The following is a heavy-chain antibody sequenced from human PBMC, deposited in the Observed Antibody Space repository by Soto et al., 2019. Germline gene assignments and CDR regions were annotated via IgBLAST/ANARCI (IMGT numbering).Heavy chain of an antibody. J-gene: IGHJ6*02. CDR3: AKEGRMVRGVGYYYYGMDV. Sequence: PGGSPRLSCAASGFTFSSYGMHWVRQAPGKGLEWVAVISYDGSNKYYADSVKGRFTISRDNSKNTLYLQMNSLRAEDTAVYYSAKEGRMVRGVGYYYYGMDVWGQGTTVTVSS. D-gene: IGHD3-10*01. CDR2: ISYDGSNK. V-gene: IGHV3-30*18. CDR1: GFTFSSYG.